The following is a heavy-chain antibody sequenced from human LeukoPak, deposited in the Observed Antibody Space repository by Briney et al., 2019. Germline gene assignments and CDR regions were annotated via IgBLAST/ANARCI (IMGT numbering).Heavy chain of an antibody. CDR2: IWYDGSNK. J-gene: IGHJ4*02. CDR3: ARAGAYDFWSGYYTAYYFDY. V-gene: IGHV3-33*08. Sequence: GGSLRLSCAASGFTFSSYGMHWVRQAPGKGLEWVAVIWYDGSNKYYADSVKGRFTISRDNSKNTLYLQMNSLRAEDTAVYYCARAGAYDFWSGYYTAYYFDYWGQGTLVTVSS. D-gene: IGHD3-3*01. CDR1: GFTFSSYG.